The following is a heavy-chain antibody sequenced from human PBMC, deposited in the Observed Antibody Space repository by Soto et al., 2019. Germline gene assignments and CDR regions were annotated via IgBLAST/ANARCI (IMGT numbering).Heavy chain of an antibody. V-gene: IGHV1-18*01. Sequence: QVQLVQSGGEVKKPGTSVKVSCKASGYTFTSYGISWVRQAPGQGLEWMGWISGYNGNTNHAQKFQGRVTMTTDTSTTTAYMELRSLSSDDTAVYYCARMGDVPYYYYGLDVWGPGTTVTVSS. CDR1: GYTFTSYG. D-gene: IGHD3-16*01. J-gene: IGHJ6*02. CDR2: ISGYNGNT. CDR3: ARMGDVPYYYYGLDV.